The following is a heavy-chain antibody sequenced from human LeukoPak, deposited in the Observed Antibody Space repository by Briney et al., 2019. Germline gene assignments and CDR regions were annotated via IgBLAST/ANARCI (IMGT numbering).Heavy chain of an antibody. CDR2: IKQDGSEK. V-gene: IGHV3-7*01. CDR1: GFTFSSYE. D-gene: IGHD3-10*01. CDR3: ARERGYFDY. Sequence: GGSLRLSCAASGFTFSSYEMNWVRQAPGKGLEWVANIKQDGSEKYYVDSVKGRFTISRDNAKNSLYLQMNSLRAEDTAVYYCARERGYFDYWGQGTLVTVSS. J-gene: IGHJ4*02.